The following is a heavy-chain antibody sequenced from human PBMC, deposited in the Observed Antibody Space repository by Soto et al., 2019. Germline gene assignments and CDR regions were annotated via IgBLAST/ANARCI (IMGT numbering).Heavy chain of an antibody. CDR2: INHSGST. J-gene: IGHJ4*02. V-gene: IGHV4-34*01. Sequence: QVQLQQWGAGLLKPSETLSLTCAVYGGSFSGYYWSWIRQPPGKGLEWIGEINHSGSTNYNPSLKSRVTISVDTSKNQFSLKLSSVTAADTAEYYCARGTIVVVAAIPPNYFDYWGQGTLVTVSS. CDR1: GGSFSGYY. D-gene: IGHD2-15*01. CDR3: ARGTIVVVAAIPPNYFDY.